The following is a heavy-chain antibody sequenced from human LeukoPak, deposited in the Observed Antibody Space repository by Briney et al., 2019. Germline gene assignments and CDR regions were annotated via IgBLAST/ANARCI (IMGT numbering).Heavy chain of an antibody. Sequence: SVKVSCKASGGTFTSYAISWVRQAPGQGLEWMGRIIPILGIANYAQKFQGRVTITADKSTSTAYMELSSLRSEDTAVYYCARDRALAYCTNGVCETDRDAFDIWGQGTMVTVSS. V-gene: IGHV1-69*04. CDR1: GGTFTSYA. CDR2: IIPILGIA. CDR3: ARDRALAYCTNGVCETDRDAFDI. D-gene: IGHD2-8*01. J-gene: IGHJ3*02.